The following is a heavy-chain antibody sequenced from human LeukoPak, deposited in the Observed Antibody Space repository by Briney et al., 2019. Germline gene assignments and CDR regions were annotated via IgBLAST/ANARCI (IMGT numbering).Heavy chain of an antibody. CDR2: ISGSNGNT. V-gene: IGHV1-18*04. CDR3: ARDSPLVCSSTSCYGTNWFDP. CDR1: GYTFTTYG. D-gene: IGHD2-2*01. J-gene: IGHJ5*02. Sequence: ASVKVSCKTSGYTFTTYGISWVRQAPGQGLEWMGWISGSNGNTKYAQKVQGRVTITRDTSASTAYMELSSLRSEDTAVYYCARDSPLVCSSTSCYGTNWFDPWGQGTLVTVSS.